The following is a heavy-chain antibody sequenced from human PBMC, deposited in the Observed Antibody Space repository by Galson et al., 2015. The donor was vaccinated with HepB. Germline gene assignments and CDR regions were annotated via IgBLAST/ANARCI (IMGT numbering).Heavy chain of an antibody. CDR1: KFTFRNYN. Sequence: SLRLSCAASKFTFRNYNMNWVRQTPGKGMEWVASISYNSDNINYADSVKGRFTISRDNAKNSLYLQMNSLRAEDTAVYYCARDWPGGGVFDYWGQGTLVTVSS. J-gene: IGHJ4*02. V-gene: IGHV3-21*06. CDR3: ARDWPGGGVFDY. CDR2: ISYNSDNI. D-gene: IGHD1-1*01.